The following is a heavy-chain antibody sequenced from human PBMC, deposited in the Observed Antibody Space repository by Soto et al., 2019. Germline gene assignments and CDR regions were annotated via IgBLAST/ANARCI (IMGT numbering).Heavy chain of an antibody. V-gene: IGHV3-48*01. CDR2: ISSSSSTI. D-gene: IGHD2-2*01. CDR1: GFTFSSYS. Sequence: GGSLRLSCAASGFTFSSYSMNWVRQAPGKGLEWVSYISSSSSTIYYADSVKGRFTISRDNAKNSLYLQMNSLRAEDTAVYYCARDPHCSSTSCKRKYYYYYYMDVWGKGTTVTVSS. J-gene: IGHJ6*03. CDR3: ARDPHCSSTSCKRKYYYYYYMDV.